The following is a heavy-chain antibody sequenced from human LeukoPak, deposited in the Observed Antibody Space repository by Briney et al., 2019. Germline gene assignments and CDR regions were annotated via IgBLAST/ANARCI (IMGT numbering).Heavy chain of an antibody. CDR1: GGIYRITS. D-gene: IGHD4-23*01. J-gene: IGHJ1*01. CDR2: IIPMSDTA. Sequence: SVKISCKISGGIYRITSITWVRQAPGQGLEWMGGIIPMSDTANYAQNLQGRVTITKDESTSTAYMELSSLISDDTALYYCATYGGNTAEYFQHWGQGTLVTVSS. V-gene: IGHV1-69*05. CDR3: ATYGGNTAEYFQH.